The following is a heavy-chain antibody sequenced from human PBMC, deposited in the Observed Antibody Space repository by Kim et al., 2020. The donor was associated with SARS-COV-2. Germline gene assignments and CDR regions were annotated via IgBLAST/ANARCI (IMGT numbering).Heavy chain of an antibody. Sequence: TSYIYYADSVKGRFTISRDNAKNSLYLQMNSLRAEDTAVYYCARDRWADYWGQGTLVTVSS. J-gene: IGHJ4*02. V-gene: IGHV3-21*01. CDR2: TSYI. CDR3: ARDRWADY. D-gene: IGHD1-26*01.